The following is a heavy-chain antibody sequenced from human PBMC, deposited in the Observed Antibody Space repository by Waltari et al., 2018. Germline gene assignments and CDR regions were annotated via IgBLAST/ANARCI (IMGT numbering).Heavy chain of an antibody. V-gene: IGHV3-21*01. CDR2: ISSSSSSI. J-gene: IGHJ4*02. CDR3: ARGRIYHDSSASGYYFDY. Sequence: EVQLVDSGGGLVKPGGSLRLSCAASGFTFSTYSMNWVRQVPGKGLEWVSSISSSSSSIYYADSVKCRFTISRDNAKNSLDLQMNSLRVEDTAVYYCARGRIYHDSSASGYYFDYWGQGTLVAVSS. D-gene: IGHD3-22*01. CDR1: GFTFSTYS.